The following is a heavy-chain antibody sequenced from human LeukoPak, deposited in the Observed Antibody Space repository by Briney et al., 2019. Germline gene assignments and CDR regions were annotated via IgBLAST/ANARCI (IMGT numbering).Heavy chain of an antibody. CDR2: ITSSSTYI. D-gene: IGHD5-18*01. J-gene: IGHJ5*02. V-gene: IGHV3-21*01. CDR3: PRDSSIQSLDP. Sequence: PGGSLRLSCAASVFTSSTDSMNWVRQAPGKGLEWVSSITSSSTYIYYADSVKGRFTISRDNAKNSLYLQMNSLGAEYTAVYYCPRDSSIQSLDPWGQGTLVTVSS. CDR1: VFTSSTDS.